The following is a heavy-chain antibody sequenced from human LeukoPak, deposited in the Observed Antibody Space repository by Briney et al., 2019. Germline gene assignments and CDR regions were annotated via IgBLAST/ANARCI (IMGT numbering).Heavy chain of an antibody. J-gene: IGHJ5*02. CDR2: ISGSGTI. Sequence: SETLSLTCTVSGGSISSYYWNWIRQPPGKGLEWIGRISGSGTITYNPALQSRLTISIDTSKNQFSLKLMSVTAADTAVYYCARDSGTTGEVKFDPWGQGILVTVSS. V-gene: IGHV4-4*07. CDR3: ARDSGTTGEVKFDP. D-gene: IGHD3-10*01. CDR1: GGSISSYY.